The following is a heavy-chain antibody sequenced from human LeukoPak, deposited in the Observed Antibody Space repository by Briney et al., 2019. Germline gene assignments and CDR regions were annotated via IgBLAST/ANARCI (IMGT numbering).Heavy chain of an antibody. D-gene: IGHD2-8*02. CDR2: IFPSGGEI. J-gene: IGHJ4*02. V-gene: IGHV3-23*01. CDR3: ATYRQVLLPFES. CDR1: GFAFSTFA. Sequence: GGSLRLSCAASGFAFSTFAMIWVRQPPGKGLEWVSSIFPSGGEIHYADSVRGRFTISRDNSKSTLSLQMNSLRAEDTAIYYCATYRQVLLPFESWGQGTLVTVSS.